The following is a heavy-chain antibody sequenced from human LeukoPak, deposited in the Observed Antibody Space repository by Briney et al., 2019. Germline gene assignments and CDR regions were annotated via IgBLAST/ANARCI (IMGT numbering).Heavy chain of an antibody. CDR2: IYYSGST. CDR3: AREYLL. D-gene: IGHD2-2*01. CDR1: GGSISSHY. V-gene: IGHV4-59*11. Sequence: SETLSLTCTVSGGSISSHYWSWIRQPPGKGLEWIGYIYYSGSTNYNPSLKSRVTISVDTSKNQFSLKLSSVTAADTAVYYCAREYLLWGQGTMVTVSS. J-gene: IGHJ3*01.